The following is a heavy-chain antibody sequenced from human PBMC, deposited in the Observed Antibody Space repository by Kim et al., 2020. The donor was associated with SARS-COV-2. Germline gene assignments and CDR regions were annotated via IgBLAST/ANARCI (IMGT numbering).Heavy chain of an antibody. CDR1: GGSLSSYY. CDR3: PNGLRNSGSFRADRYAF. Sequence: SETLSLTCAVSGGSLSSYYWRWIRQPPGKGLEWIGEINNSGSTNYYSYPKSRVTISVATSKNKTPLKLSSIPAAATAVLFCPNGLRNSGSFRADRYAF. V-gene: IGHV4-34*01. CDR2: INNSGST. D-gene: IGHD1-26*01. J-gene: IGHJ3*01.